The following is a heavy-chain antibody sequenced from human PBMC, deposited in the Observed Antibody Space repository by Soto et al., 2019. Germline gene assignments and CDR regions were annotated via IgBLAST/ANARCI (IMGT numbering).Heavy chain of an antibody. J-gene: IGHJ5*02. CDR1: GYTFTSYD. D-gene: IGHD6-19*01. V-gene: IGHV1-8*01. CDR2: MNPNSGNT. CDR3: SRKFGIKVTCTPPGGDH. Sequence: QVQLVQSGAEVKKPGASVKVSCKASGYTFTSYDINWVRQATGQGLEWMGWMNPNSGNTGYAQKFQGRVTMTRNTSIRPGYMELSSLRFEDTGVYYCSRKFGIKVTCTPPGGDHWGQGTPVTVSS.